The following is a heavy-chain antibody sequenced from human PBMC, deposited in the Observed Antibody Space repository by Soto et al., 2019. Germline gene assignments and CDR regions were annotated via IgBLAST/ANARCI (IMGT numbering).Heavy chain of an antibody. CDR1: GGTVASSHW. D-gene: IGHD2-21*02. CDR2: VYHTGDT. V-gene: IGHV4-4*02. J-gene: IGHJ5*02. Sequence: KLSETLSLTCGVSGGTVASSHWWSWVRQSPSRGLEWIGNVYHTGDTNFNPSLQSRVTFSVDKSNNQFSLRLTSLTAADTAVYFCAREIVTAGGNNYFDPWGPGTLVTVSS. CDR3: AREIVTAGGNNYFDP.